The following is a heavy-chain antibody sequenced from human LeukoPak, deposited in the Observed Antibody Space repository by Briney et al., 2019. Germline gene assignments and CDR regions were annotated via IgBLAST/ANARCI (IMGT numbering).Heavy chain of an antibody. CDR2: INHSGST. Sequence: SETLSLTCAVYGGSFSGYYWSWIRQPPGKGLEWIGEINHSGSTNYNPSLKSRVTISVDTSKNQFSLRLSSVTAADTAVYYCARGDFYYSGGSCYYYYMDVWGKGTTVTVSS. CDR3: ARGDFYYSGGSCYYYYMDV. J-gene: IGHJ6*03. CDR1: GGSFSGYY. V-gene: IGHV4-34*01. D-gene: IGHD2-15*01.